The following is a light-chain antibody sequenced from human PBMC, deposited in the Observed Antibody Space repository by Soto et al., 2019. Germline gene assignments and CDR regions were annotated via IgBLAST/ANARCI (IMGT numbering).Light chain of an antibody. CDR3: EKYNDWPIT. V-gene: IGKV3-15*01. CDR1: QSVSSN. Sequence: EMVMTQSPATLSLSPGDRATLSCRASQSVSSNLAWYQQKTGQAPRILIHGESTRATGIPDRLSGSGSGTELNLTISRLQSEDFAIYYCEKYNDWPITFGQGTRLEIK. J-gene: IGKJ5*01. CDR2: GES.